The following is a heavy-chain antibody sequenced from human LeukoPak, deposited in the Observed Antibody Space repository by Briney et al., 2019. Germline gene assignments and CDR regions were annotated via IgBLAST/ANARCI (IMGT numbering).Heavy chain of an antibody. CDR1: GGSFSGYY. CDR2: INHSGST. Sequence: SETLSPTCAVYGGSFSGYYWSWIRQPPGKGLEWIGEINHSGSTNYNPSLKSRVTISVDTSKNQFSLKLSSVTAADTAVYYCARSYDSSGYYYSFDYWGQGTLVTVSS. D-gene: IGHD3-22*01. CDR3: ARSYDSSGYYYSFDY. V-gene: IGHV4-34*01. J-gene: IGHJ4*02.